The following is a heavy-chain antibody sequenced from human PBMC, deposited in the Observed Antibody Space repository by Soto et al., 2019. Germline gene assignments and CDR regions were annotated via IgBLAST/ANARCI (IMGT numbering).Heavy chain of an antibody. J-gene: IGHJ4*01. CDR1: GFNVGSYH. Sequence: PGGSLRLSCAASGFNVGSYHMNWVRQAPGKGLEWVSVIYSGDTTYYSESVRGRFTISRDNSRNTLFLQMTNLRLEDTAVYYCVRDRVYNGSYFFDHWGHGALVTVSS. CDR3: VRDRVYNGSYFFDH. D-gene: IGHD2-8*01. CDR2: IYSGDTT. V-gene: IGHV3-53*01.